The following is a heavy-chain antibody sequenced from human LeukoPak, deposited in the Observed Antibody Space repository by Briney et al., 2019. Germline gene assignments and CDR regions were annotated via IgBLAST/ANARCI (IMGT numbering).Heavy chain of an antibody. CDR2: ISWNSGTT. V-gene: IGHV3-9*03. Sequence: GGSLRLSCAASGFTFDDYAMHWVRQAPGKGQEWVSGISWNSGTTVYVDSVKGRFTISRDNAKNSLYLQMYSLRPEDMALYYCVRDVSLGFCTGGACSAHFDYWGQGTLVIVSS. CDR3: VRDVSLGFCTGGACSAHFDY. D-gene: IGHD2-8*02. CDR1: GFTFDDYA. J-gene: IGHJ4*02.